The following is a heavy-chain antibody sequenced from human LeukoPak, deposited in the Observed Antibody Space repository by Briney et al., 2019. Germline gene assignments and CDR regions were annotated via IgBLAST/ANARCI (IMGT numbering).Heavy chain of an antibody. J-gene: IGHJ6*02. Sequence: SVKVSCKASGGTFSSYAISWVRQAPGQGLEWMGRIIPILGIANYAQKFQGRVTMTRNTSISTAYMELSSLRSEDTAVYYCARGSIAAAGNYYYYGMDVWGQGTTVTVSS. CDR3: ARGSIAAAGNYYYYGMDV. CDR2: IIPILGIA. CDR1: GGTFSSYA. D-gene: IGHD6-13*01. V-gene: IGHV1-69*04.